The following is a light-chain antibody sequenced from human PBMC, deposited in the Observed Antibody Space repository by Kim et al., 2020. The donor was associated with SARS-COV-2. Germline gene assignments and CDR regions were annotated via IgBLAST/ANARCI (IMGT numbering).Light chain of an antibody. V-gene: IGLV2-14*03. CDR1: SSDVGAFNS. CDR2: DVS. CDR3: SSYTDISTYV. Sequence: GQSITLSCSGTSSDVGAFNSVCWYQQYPGKAPKCVIFDVSKRPSGIPTRFSGSKSGNTATLTISGLRAEDEADYYCSSYTDISTYVFGSGTKVTVL. J-gene: IGLJ1*01.